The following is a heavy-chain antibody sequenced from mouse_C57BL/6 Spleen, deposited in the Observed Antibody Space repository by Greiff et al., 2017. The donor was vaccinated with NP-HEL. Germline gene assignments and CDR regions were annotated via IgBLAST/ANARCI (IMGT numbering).Heavy chain of an antibody. CDR3: TRFPTVVANYFDY. J-gene: IGHJ2*01. CDR1: GYTFTDYE. CDR2: IDPETGGT. Sequence: VQGVESGAELVRPGASVTLSCKASGYTFTDYEMHWVKQTPVHGLEWIGAIDPETGGTAYNQKFKGKAILTADKSSSTAYMELRSLTSEDSAVYYCTRFPTVVANYFDYWGQGTTLTVSS. V-gene: IGHV1-15*01. D-gene: IGHD1-1*01.